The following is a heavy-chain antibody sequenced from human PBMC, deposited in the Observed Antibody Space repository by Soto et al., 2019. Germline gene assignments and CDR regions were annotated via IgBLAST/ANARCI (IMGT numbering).Heavy chain of an antibody. CDR1: GGSITDYS. J-gene: IGHJ5*02. D-gene: IGHD2-21*02. V-gene: IGHV4-4*07. Sequence: SETLSLTCTVSGGSITDYSWVWIRQPAGKGLEWIGRIFSSGSTNYNPSLKGRITMALDTAKNQFSLKLNSATATDTAVYFCARDQGVVVTADHWFDPWGQGILVTVSS. CDR2: IFSSGST. CDR3: ARDQGVVVTADHWFDP.